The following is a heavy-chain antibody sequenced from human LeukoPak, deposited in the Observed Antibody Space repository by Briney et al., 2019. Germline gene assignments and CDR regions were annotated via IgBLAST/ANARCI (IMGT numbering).Heavy chain of an antibody. V-gene: IGHV1-46*01. J-gene: IGHJ3*02. D-gene: IGHD6-6*01. CDR3: ATSSIAARDPRKNAFDI. CDR2: INPSGGSI. CDR1: GYTFSNHY. Sequence: ASVKVSCKASGYTFSNHYIHWVRQAPGQGLEWMGMINPSGGSISYTQKFQGRVTLTRDTSTNTVYMDLSSLRSEDTAVYYCATSSIAARDPRKNAFDIWGQGTMVTVSS.